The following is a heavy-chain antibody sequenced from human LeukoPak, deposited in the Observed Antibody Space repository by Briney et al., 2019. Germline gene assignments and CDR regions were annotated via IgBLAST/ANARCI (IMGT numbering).Heavy chain of an antibody. J-gene: IGHJ5*02. D-gene: IGHD2-8*02. V-gene: IGHV3-7*03. CDR2: INQDGKDK. CDR3: AKGQPPYCTSDTCHRFDWFDP. Sequence: GGSLRLSCTVSGFDLSRYWMSWVRQAPGKGLEWVANINQDGKDKNFVDAVKGRFTISRDNAKNSLYLQMNSLRAEDTATYYCAKGQPPYCTSDTCHRFDWFDPWGQGTLVTVSS. CDR1: GFDLSRYW.